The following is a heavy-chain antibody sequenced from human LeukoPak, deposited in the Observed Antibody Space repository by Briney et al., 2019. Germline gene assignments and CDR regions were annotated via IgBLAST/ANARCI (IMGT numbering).Heavy chain of an antibody. CDR3: ARAMYGQRGFFDY. CDR2: IYHSGST. V-gene: IGHV4-30-2*01. CDR1: GGSISSGGYS. J-gene: IGHJ4*02. Sequence: SETLSLTCAVSGGSISSGGYSWSWIRQPPGKGLEWIGYIYHSGSTYYNPSLKSRVTISVDGSKNQFSLKLSSVTAADTAVYYCARAMYGQRGFFDYWGQGTLVTVSS. D-gene: IGHD2-8*01.